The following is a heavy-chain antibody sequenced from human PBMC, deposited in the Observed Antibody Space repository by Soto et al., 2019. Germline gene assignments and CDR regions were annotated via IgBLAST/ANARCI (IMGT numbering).Heavy chain of an antibody. D-gene: IGHD6-19*01. CDR3: ARHSEQWRTNDAFDI. V-gene: IGHV4-59*08. CDR2: IFYSGRTNSNSGRT. CDR1: GGSISNYY. Sequence: SETLSLTCTVSGGSISNYYWGWIRQPPGKGLEWLGYIFYSGRTNSNSGRTNSNPSLESRVTISVDTSKNQFSLKLNSVTAADTAIYYCARHSEQWRTNDAFDIWGQGTMVTVSS. J-gene: IGHJ3*02.